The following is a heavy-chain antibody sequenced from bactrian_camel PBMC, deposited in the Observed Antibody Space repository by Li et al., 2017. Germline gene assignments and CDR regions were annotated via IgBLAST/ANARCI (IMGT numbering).Heavy chain of an antibody. Sequence: HVQLVESGGGLVQPGGSLRLSCAASGFSFSSYGMSWVRQGPGKGLEWVSGIYGDEGNTLYADSVKGRFTISRDNAKNMVYLQMNSLKSEDTALYYCTTSVVGVAYNYWGQGTQVTVS. D-gene: IGHD2*01. CDR2: IYGDEGNT. CDR3: TTSVVGVAYNY. CDR1: GFSFSSYG. V-gene: IGHV3S7*01. J-gene: IGHJ4*01.